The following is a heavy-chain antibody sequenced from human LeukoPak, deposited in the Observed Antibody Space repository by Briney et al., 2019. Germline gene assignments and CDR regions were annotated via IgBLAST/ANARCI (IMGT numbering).Heavy chain of an antibody. J-gene: IGHJ4*02. CDR1: GFTFNSFG. CDR3: AKAHLLQYFDWIIDY. D-gene: IGHD3-9*01. Sequence: PGGSLRLSCAASGFTFNSFGMSWVRQAPGKGLEWVAVISYDGSDKYYADSVKGRFTISRDYSKDSLYLQMNSLRAEDTAVYYCAKAHLLQYFDWIIDYWGQGTLVTVSS. V-gene: IGHV3-30*18. CDR2: ISYDGSDK.